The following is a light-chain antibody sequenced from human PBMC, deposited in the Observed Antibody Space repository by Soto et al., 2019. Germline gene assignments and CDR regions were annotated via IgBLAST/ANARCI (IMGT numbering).Light chain of an antibody. Sequence: EIVMTQSPATLSVSPGERATLSCRASQSVSSNLAWYQQKPGQAPRLLIYGASTRTTGIPARCSGSGSGTDFTLTIGSLQSEDFAVYYCQQYNNCPWTFGQGTKVEIK. CDR1: QSVSSN. CDR2: GAS. V-gene: IGKV3-15*01. J-gene: IGKJ1*01. CDR3: QQYNNCPWT.